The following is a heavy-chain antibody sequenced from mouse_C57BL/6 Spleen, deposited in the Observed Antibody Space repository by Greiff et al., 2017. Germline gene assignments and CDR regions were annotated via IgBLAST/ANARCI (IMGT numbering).Heavy chain of an antibody. J-gene: IGHJ1*03. V-gene: IGHV2-3*01. CDR1: GFSLPSYG. Sequence: QVQLQESGPGLVAPSQSLSITCTVSGFSLPSYGVSWVRPPPGKGLEWLGLIWGGGSTNYHSAFIYRLSISKDNSKSQVVLKLNSLQTDDTATYYCAKGADWYFDVWGTGTTVTVSS. CDR3: AKGADWYFDV. CDR2: IWGGGST.